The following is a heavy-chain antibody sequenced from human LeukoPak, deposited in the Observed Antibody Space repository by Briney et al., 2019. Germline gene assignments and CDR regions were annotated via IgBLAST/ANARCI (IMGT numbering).Heavy chain of an antibody. J-gene: IGHJ4*02. CDR3: AREPPATGYYDY. V-gene: IGHV1-46*01. CDR1: GYTFTSYG. D-gene: IGHD3-9*01. Sequence: ASVKVSCKASGYTFTSYGISWVRQAPGQGLEWVGVINPSGDGTSYTQKFQGRVTMTRDMSTSTVFMELTSLRSEDTAVYFCAREPPATGYYDYWGQGTLVTVSS. CDR2: INPSGDGT.